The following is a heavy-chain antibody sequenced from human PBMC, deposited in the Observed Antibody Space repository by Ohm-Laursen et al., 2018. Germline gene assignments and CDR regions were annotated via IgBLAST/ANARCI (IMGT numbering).Heavy chain of an antibody. J-gene: IGHJ4*02. CDR2: KTHRGSS. V-gene: IGHV4-34*01. D-gene: IGHD3-22*01. Sequence: PPGTLSLTCAADRAFLNDDYWTWVRQVPEMGLEWIGEKTHRGSSNYNPSLRGRATISVDTSTNQFSLELKSVTAADTALYFCARRGGTHVDSSGYSVTQYYYDSWGQGTLVTVSS. CDR1: RAFLNDDY. CDR3: ARRGGTHVDSSGYSVTQYYYDS.